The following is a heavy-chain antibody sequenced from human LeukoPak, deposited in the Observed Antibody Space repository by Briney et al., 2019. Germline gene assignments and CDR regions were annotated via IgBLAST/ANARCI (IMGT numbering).Heavy chain of an antibody. CDR1: GYSISSGYY. CDR3: ARIPYDFWSGYYSYYFDY. D-gene: IGHD3-3*01. J-gene: IGHJ4*02. CDR2: IYHSGST. V-gene: IGHV4-38-2*01. Sequence: SETLSLTCAVSGYSISSGYYWGWIRQPPGKGLEWIGSIYHSGSTYYNPSLKSRVTISLDTSKNQFSLKLSSVTAADTAVYYCARIPYDFWSGYYSYYFDYWGQGTLVTVSS.